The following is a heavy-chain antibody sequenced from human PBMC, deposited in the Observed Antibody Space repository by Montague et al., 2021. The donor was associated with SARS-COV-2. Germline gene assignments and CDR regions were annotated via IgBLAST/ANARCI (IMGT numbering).Heavy chain of an antibody. V-gene: IGHV4-39*01. J-gene: IGHJ5*02. Sequence: SETLSLTCTVSGGSISSSSYYWGWIRQPPGKGLEWIGSIYYSGSTYYNPSLKSRVTISVDTSKNQFSLKLSSVTAADTAVYYRARHFFSAGAEEAGWFDPWGQGTLVTVAS. CDR1: GGSISSSSYY. CDR3: ARHFFSAGAEEAGWFDP. D-gene: IGHD1-26*01. CDR2: IYYSGST.